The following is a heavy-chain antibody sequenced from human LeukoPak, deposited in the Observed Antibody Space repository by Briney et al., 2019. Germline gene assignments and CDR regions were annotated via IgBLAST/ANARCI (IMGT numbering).Heavy chain of an antibody. CDR1: GFTFRNNW. V-gene: IGHV3-7*01. Sequence: PAGSLRLSCAASGFTFRNNWMAWVRQAPGKGLEWVANIKKDASEKYYVASVRGRFTITRDNAKNSVSLQMNRLIAEDTALYYCARDTGDNFDYGGRGTLVTVFS. CDR2: IKKDASEK. J-gene: IGHJ4*02. CDR3: ARDTGDNFDY. D-gene: IGHD2-21*02.